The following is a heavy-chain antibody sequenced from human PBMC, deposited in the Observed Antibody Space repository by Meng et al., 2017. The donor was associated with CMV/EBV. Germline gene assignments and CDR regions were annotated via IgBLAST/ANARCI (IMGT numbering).Heavy chain of an antibody. CDR1: GGSISSSSYY. J-gene: IGHJ4*02. V-gene: IGHV4-39*07. CDR3: ARDIRTIFGVVARVDY. Sequence: LQESGSGLVKPSGTLSLTCTVSGGSISSSSYYWGWIRQPPGKGLEWIGSIYYSGSTYYNPSLKSRVTISVDTSKNQFSLKLSSVTAADTAVYYCARDIRTIFGVVARVDYWGQGTLVTVSS. D-gene: IGHD3-3*01. CDR2: IYYSGST.